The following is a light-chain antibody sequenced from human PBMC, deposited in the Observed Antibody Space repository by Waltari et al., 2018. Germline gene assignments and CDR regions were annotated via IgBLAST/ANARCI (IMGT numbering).Light chain of an antibody. CDR1: SSNLASHY. V-gene: IGLV1-47*01. CDR3: AAWDDSLSGRV. Sequence: QSVLTQPPSASGTPGQRVAVACSGSSSNLASHYVYWYQQLPGTAPKLLIYRNNQRPSGVPDRFSGSKSGTSASLAISGLRSEDEADYYCAAWDDSLSGRVFGGGTKLTVL. CDR2: RNN. J-gene: IGLJ3*02.